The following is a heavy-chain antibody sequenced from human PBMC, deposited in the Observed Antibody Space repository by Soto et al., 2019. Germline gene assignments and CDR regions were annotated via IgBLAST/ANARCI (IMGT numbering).Heavy chain of an antibody. Sequence: GGSLRLSCAASGFTFSSYAMSWVRQAPGKGLEWVSAISGSSGSTYYADSVKGRFTISRDNSKNTLYLQMNSLRAEDTAVYYCAKQKPYSSGWYDYYYGMDVWGQGTTVTVSS. CDR3: AKQKPYSSGWYDYYYGMDV. CDR2: ISGSSGST. V-gene: IGHV3-23*01. D-gene: IGHD6-19*01. J-gene: IGHJ6*02. CDR1: GFTFSSYA.